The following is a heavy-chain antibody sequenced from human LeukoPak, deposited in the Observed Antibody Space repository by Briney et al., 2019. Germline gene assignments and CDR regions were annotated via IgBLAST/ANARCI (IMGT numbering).Heavy chain of an antibody. J-gene: IGHJ4*02. D-gene: IGHD2-15*01. V-gene: IGHV3-11*01. CDR2: ISSSGSTI. Sequence: GGSLRLSCAASGFTFSNYAISWVRQAPGKGLEWVSYISSSGSTIYYADSVKGRFTISRDNAKNSLYLQMNGLRAEDTAVYYCARDDRGIVVVFWGQGTLVTVSS. CDR3: ARDDRGIVVVF. CDR1: GFTFSNYA.